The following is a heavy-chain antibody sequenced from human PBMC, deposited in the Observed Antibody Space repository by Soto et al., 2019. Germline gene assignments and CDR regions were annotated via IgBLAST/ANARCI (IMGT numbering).Heavy chain of an antibody. J-gene: IGHJ4*02. D-gene: IGHD2-2*01. Sequence: GGSLRLSCAASGFTFSSYRMNWVRQAPGKGLEWVSYISSSSSTIYYADSVKGRFTISRDNAKNSLYLQINSLRGEDPALYYCARDRAPTRATYYCDSGGQGPRATFSS. V-gene: IGHV3-48*01. CDR1: GFTFSSYR. CDR2: ISSSSSTI. CDR3: ARDRAPTRATYYCDS.